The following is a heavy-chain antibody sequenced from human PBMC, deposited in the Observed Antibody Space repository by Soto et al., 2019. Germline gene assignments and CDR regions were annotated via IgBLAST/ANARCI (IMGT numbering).Heavy chain of an antibody. CDR2: IYYSGST. CDR1: GGSISSYY. J-gene: IGHJ4*02. Sequence: SETLSLTCTVSGGSISSYYWSWIRQPPGKGLEWIGYIYYSGSTNYNPSLKSRVTISVDTSKNQFSLKLSSVTAADTAVYYCARHQYSSYFDYWGQGTLVTVSS. D-gene: IGHD6-6*01. V-gene: IGHV4-59*08. CDR3: ARHQYSSYFDY.